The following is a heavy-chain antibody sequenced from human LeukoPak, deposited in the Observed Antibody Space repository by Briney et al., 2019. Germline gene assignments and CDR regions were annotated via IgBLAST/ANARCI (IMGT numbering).Heavy chain of an antibody. J-gene: IGHJ4*02. CDR1: SGSISVTGID. Sequence: ASETLSLTCTVSSGSISVTGIDWGWVRQPPGKGLEYLGKIYYTGTTSYNPSLKSRVTISIDTSKNQFSLNLNSVTAADTAVYYCARDPTAEGPGDYWGQGTLVTVSS. CDR3: ARDPTAEGPGDY. V-gene: IGHV4-39*07. CDR2: IYYTGTT.